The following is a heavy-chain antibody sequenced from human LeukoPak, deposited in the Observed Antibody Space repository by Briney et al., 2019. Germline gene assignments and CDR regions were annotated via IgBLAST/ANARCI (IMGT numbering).Heavy chain of an antibody. J-gene: IGHJ4*02. CDR1: GYTLTELS. D-gene: IGHD3-22*01. CDR2: FDPEDGET. V-gene: IGHV1-24*01. Sequence: ASVKVSCKVSGYTLTELSMHWVRQAPGKGLEWIGGFDPEDGETIYAQKFQGRVTMTEDTSEDTAYMELSSLRSEDTAVYYCATAQLSDSSGYYPGGAYWGQGTLVTVSS. CDR3: ATAQLSDSSGYYPGGAY.